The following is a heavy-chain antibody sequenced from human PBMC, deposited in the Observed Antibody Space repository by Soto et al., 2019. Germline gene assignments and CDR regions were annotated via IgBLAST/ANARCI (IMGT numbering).Heavy chain of an antibody. Sequence: GGSLRLSCAASGFTFSDYAMSWVRQAPGKGLEWVSAISGSAIATYYADSVKGRFTISRDASRNTVYLHMDSLTAEDTAVYYCAKEDDALTGYYNEYLDFWGQGTLVTVSS. J-gene: IGHJ4*02. CDR2: ISGSAIAT. D-gene: IGHD3-9*01. CDR3: AKEDDALTGYYNEYLDF. V-gene: IGHV3-23*01. CDR1: GFTFSDYA.